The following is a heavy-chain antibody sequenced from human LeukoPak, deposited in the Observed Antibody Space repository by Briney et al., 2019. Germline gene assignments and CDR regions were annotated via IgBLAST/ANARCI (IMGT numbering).Heavy chain of an antibody. Sequence: GGSLRLSCAASGFTFSSYGMHWVRQAPGKGLEWVAVISYDGSNKYYADSVKGRFTISRDNSKNTLYLQMNSLRAEDTAVYYCARESGSIVVVTAPPECYFDYWGQGTLVTVSS. V-gene: IGHV3-30*03. D-gene: IGHD2-21*02. CDR2: ISYDGSNK. J-gene: IGHJ4*02. CDR1: GFTFSSYG. CDR3: ARESGSIVVVTAPPECYFDY.